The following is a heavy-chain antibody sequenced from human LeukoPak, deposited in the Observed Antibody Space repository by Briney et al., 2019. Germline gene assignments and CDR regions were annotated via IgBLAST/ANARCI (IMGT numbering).Heavy chain of an antibody. CDR3: ARGRGYDYAPLD. CDR1: GGSFSGYY. CDR2: INHSGST. D-gene: IGHD3-16*01. V-gene: IGHV4-34*01. J-gene: IGHJ4*02. Sequence: SETLSLTCAVYGGSFSGYYWSWIRQPPGKGLEWIGEINHSGSTNYNPSLKSRVTISVDTSKNQFSLKLSSVTAADTAVYYCARGRGYDYAPLDWGQGTLVTVSS.